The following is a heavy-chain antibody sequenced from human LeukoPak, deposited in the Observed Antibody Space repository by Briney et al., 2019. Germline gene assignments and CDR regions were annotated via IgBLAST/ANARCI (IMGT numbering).Heavy chain of an antibody. V-gene: IGHV1-69*01. CDR1: GATFSSYA. CDR2: IIPIFGTA. J-gene: IGHJ6*03. D-gene: IGHD1-26*01. CDR3: ARMVGRGYYYYYMDV. Sequence: ASVKVSCKASGATFSSYAISWVRQAPGQGLEWMGGIIPIFGTANYAQNFQARVTITADESTSTAYMELSSLRSEDTAVYYCARMVGRGYYYYYMDVWGKGTTVTVSS.